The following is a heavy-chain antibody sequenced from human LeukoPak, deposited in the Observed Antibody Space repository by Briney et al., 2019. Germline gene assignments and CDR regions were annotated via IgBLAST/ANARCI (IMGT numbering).Heavy chain of an antibody. Sequence: GASVKVSCKASGYTFTGYYMHWVRQAPGQGLEWMGWINPNSGGTNYAQKFQGRVTMTRDTSVSTAYMELSRLRSDDTAVYYCARVHYYDSSGYWNWGQGTLVTVSS. V-gene: IGHV1-2*02. CDR2: INPNSGGT. D-gene: IGHD3-22*01. CDR1: GYTFTGYY. J-gene: IGHJ4*02. CDR3: ARVHYYDSSGYWN.